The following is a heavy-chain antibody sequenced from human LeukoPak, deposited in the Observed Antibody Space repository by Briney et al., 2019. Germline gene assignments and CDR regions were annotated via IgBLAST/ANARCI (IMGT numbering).Heavy chain of an antibody. Sequence: ASVKVSCKASGYTFTSYGISWVRQAPGQGLEWMGWISAYNGNTNYAQKLQGRVTMTTDTSTSTAYMELRSLRSDDTAVYYCARGGGYYDSRGYYRPYDYWGQGTLVTVSS. V-gene: IGHV1-18*01. J-gene: IGHJ4*02. CDR3: ARGGGYYDSRGYYRPYDY. D-gene: IGHD3-22*01. CDR1: GYTFTSYG. CDR2: ISAYNGNT.